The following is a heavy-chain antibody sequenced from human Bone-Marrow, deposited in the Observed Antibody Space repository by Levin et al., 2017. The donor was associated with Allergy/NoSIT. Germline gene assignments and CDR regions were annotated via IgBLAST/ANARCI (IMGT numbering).Heavy chain of an antibody. CDR2: ISAYNGNT. CDR3: ARVTMVRGTSDAKYGMDV. D-gene: IGHD3-10*01. Sequence: ASVKVSCKASGYTFTSYGISWVRQAPGQGLEWMGWISAYNGNTNYAQKLQGRVTITTDTSTSTAYMELRSLRSDDTAVYYCARVTMVRGTSDAKYGMDVWGQGTTVTVSS. CDR1: GYTFTSYG. V-gene: IGHV1-18*01. J-gene: IGHJ6*02.